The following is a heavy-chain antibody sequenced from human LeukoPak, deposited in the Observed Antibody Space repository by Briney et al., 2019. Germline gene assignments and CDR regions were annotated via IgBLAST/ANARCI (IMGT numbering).Heavy chain of an antibody. CDR2: ISGSGGST. CDR1: GFTFSSYA. V-gene: IGHV3-23*01. CDR3: AKTEDDYYYYGMDV. J-gene: IGHJ6*02. Sequence: GGSLRLSCAASGFTFSSYAMSWVRQAPGKGPEWVSAISGSGGSTYYADSVKGRFTISRDNSKNTLYLQMDSLRAEDTAVYYCAKTEDDYYYYGMDVWGQGTTVTVSS.